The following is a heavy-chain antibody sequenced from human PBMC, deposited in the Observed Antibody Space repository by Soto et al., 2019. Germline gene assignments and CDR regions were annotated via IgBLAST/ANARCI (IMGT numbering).Heavy chain of an antibody. Sequence: GASVKVSCKASGYTFTSYYMHWVRQAPGQGLEWMGIINPSGGSTSYAQKFQGRVTMTRDTSTSTVYMELSSLRSEDTAVYYCASAYSSGWYSVGNWFDPSGQGTLVTVSS. J-gene: IGHJ5*02. CDR2: INPSGGST. D-gene: IGHD6-19*01. CDR1: GYTFTSYY. V-gene: IGHV1-46*03. CDR3: ASAYSSGWYSVGNWFDP.